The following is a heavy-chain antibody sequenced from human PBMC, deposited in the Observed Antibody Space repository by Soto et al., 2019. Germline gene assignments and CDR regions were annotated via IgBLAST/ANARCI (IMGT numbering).Heavy chain of an antibody. V-gene: IGHV3-33*01. Sequence: GVSLRLSCAAAGFTCSNFGMHWVRQAPGKGLEWVAVIWYDGSNEYYGDSVKGRFSISRDNSKNTLYLQMNSLRAEDTAVYYCGRQRKLAVFDVWGKGTSVPVSP. CDR1: GFTCSNFG. J-gene: IGHJ3*01. CDR2: IWYDGSNE. CDR3: GRQRKLAVFDV.